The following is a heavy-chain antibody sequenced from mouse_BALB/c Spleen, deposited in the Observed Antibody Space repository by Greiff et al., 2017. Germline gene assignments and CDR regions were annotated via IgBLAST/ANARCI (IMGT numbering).Heavy chain of an antibody. CDR3: ARNYYGSRGNYAMDY. Sequence: EVKLMESGGGLVKPGGSLKLSCAASGFTFSSYAMSWVRQSPEKRLEWVAEISSGGSYTYYPDTVTGRFTISRDNAKNTLYLEMSSLRSEDTAMYYCARNYYGSRGNYAMDYWGQGTSVTVAA. CDR1: GFTFSSYA. V-gene: IGHV5-9-4*01. CDR2: ISSGGSYT. D-gene: IGHD1-1*01. J-gene: IGHJ4*01.